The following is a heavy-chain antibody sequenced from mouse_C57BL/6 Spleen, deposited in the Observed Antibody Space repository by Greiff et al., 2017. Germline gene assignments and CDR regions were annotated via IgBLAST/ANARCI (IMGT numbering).Heavy chain of an antibody. CDR2: IWTGGGT. V-gene: IGHV2-9-1*01. CDR3: ARDEFLYYYGSSYVGDDY. CDR1: GFSLTSYA. J-gene: IGHJ2*01. D-gene: IGHD1-1*01. Sequence: QVQLQQSGPGLVAPSQSLSITCTVSGFSLTSYAISWVRQPPGKGLEWLGVIWTGGGTNYNSALKSRLSISKDNSKSQVFLKMNSLQTDDTARYYCARDEFLYYYGSSYVGDDYWGQGTTLTVSS.